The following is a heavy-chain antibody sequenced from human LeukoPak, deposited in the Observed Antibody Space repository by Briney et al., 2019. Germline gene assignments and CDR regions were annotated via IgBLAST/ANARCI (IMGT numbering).Heavy chain of an antibody. J-gene: IGHJ5*02. CDR1: GYTFTSYG. CDR3: ARVYLEWLLTNWFDP. D-gene: IGHD3-3*01. Sequence: GASVKVSCKASGYTFTSYGISWARQAPGQGLEWMGWISAYNGNTNYAQKLQGRVTMTTDTSTSTAYMELRSLRSDDTAVYYCARVYLEWLLTNWFDPWGQGTLVTVSS. CDR2: ISAYNGNT. V-gene: IGHV1-18*01.